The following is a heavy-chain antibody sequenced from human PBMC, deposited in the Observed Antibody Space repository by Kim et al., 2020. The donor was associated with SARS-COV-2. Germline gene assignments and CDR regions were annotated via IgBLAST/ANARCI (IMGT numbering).Heavy chain of an antibody. J-gene: IGHJ6*02. CDR3: ARDPVAAAGTSFYYYGMDV. D-gene: IGHD6-13*01. V-gene: IGHV3-21*01. CDR1: GFTFSSYS. CDR2: ISSSSSYI. Sequence: GGSLRLSCAASGFTFSSYSMNWVRQAPGKGLEWVSSISSSSSYIYYADSVKGRFTISRDNAKNSLYLQMNSLRAEDTAVYYCARDPVAAAGTSFYYYGMDVWGQGTTVTVSS.